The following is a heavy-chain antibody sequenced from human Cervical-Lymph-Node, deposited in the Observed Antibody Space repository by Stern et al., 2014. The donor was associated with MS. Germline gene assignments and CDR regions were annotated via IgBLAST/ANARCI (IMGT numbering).Heavy chain of an antibody. J-gene: IGHJ6*02. V-gene: IGHV1-2*02. D-gene: IGHD2-15*01. CDR2: INPNNGGT. Sequence: QVQLVQSGAEVKNPGASVKVSCKASGYTFSDHYIHWVRQAPGQGLEWIGWINPNNGGTSYPRKFRGRVAMTGDTSITTAYIELNRLTSDDTAIYYCARDSVVVVPPGAPGEKNSFFYGMDVWGRGTTVTVSS. CDR3: ARDSVVVVPPGAPGEKNSFFYGMDV. CDR1: GYTFSDHY.